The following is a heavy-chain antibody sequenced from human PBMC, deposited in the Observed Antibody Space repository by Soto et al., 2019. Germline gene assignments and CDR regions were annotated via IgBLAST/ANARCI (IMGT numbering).Heavy chain of an antibody. Sequence: SETLSLTCTVSGGSISSYYWSWIRQPPGKGLEWIGYIYYSGSTNYNPSLKSRVTISVDTSKNQFSLKLSSVTAADTAVYYCARVMPDSRGPGVRAYYFDYWGQGTLVTVSS. CDR2: IYYSGST. D-gene: IGHD3-22*01. CDR3: ARVMPDSRGPGVRAYYFDY. CDR1: GGSISSYY. J-gene: IGHJ4*02. V-gene: IGHV4-59*01.